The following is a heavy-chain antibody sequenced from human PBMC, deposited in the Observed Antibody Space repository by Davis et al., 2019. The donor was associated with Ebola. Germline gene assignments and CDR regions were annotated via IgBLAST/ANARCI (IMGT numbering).Heavy chain of an antibody. CDR1: GFTLSNYG. D-gene: IGHD6-13*01. V-gene: IGHV3-30*02. CDR3: ARDSIAAAGRRFDY. CDR2: IRYDGINK. J-gene: IGHJ4*02. Sequence: PGGSLRLSCAASGFTLSNYGMHWVRQAPGKGLEWVAFIRYDGINKYYADSLKGRFTVSRDNSKNTLYLQMNSLRAEDTAVYYCARDSIAAAGRRFDYWGQGTLVTVSS.